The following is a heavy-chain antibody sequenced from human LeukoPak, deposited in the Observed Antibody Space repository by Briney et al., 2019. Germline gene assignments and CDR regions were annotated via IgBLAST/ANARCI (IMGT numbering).Heavy chain of an antibody. V-gene: IGHV3-30*04. CDR3: TRDQTPYY. CDR2: ISYDGSNK. J-gene: IGHJ4*02. Sequence: GGSLRLSCAASGFTFSSYAMHWVRQAPGKGLGWVAVISYDGSNKYYADSVKGRFTISRDNSKNTLYLQMNSLKTEDTAVYYCTRDQTPYYWGQGTLVTVSS. CDR1: GFTFSSYA.